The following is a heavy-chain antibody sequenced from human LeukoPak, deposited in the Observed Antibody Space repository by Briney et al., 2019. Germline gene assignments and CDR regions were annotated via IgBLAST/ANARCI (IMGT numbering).Heavy chain of an antibody. D-gene: IGHD6-19*01. V-gene: IGHV3-7*01. CDR3: ARKSSGRNRFPNYYYYMDV. CDR2: IKEDGSEN. Sequence: GGSLRLSCVASGFTFNYYWMSWVRQAPGKGLEWVANIKEDGSENYSVDSVKGRFTISRDNAKNSLYLQMNSLRAEDTAVYYCARKSSGRNRFPNYYYYMDVWGTGTTVTISS. J-gene: IGHJ6*03. CDR1: GFTFNYYW.